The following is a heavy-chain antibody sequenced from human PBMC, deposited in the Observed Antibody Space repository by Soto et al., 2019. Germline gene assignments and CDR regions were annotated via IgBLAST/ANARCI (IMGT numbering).Heavy chain of an antibody. V-gene: IGHV5-51*01. CDR3: ARATTGPSRGSVYYYYGMDV. J-gene: IGHJ6*02. Sequence: PGESLKISCKASGYSFTSYWIGWVRQTPGKGLEWMGIILPDDADTRYSPSFEGHVTISADRSTNTAFLHLRSLEASDTATYFCARATTGPSRGSVYYYYGMDVWGQGTTVTVSS. CDR2: ILPDDADT. D-gene: IGHD1-26*01. CDR1: GYSFTSYW.